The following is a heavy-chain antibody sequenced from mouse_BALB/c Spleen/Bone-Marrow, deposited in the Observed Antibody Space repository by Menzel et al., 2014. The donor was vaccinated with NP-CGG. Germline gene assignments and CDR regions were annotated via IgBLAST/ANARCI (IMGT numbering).Heavy chain of an antibody. V-gene: IGHV5-12-2*01. CDR1: GFTFSSYT. J-gene: IGHJ4*01. CDR2: ISNGGGST. Sequence: EVMLVESGGGLVQPGGSLKLSCAASGFTFSSYTMSWVRQTPEKRLEWVAYISNGGGSTYYPDTVKGRFTISRDNAKNTQYLQMSSLKSEDTAMYYCARHVGNPYAMDYRGQGTSVTVSS. CDR3: ARHVGNPYAMDY. D-gene: IGHD3-1*01.